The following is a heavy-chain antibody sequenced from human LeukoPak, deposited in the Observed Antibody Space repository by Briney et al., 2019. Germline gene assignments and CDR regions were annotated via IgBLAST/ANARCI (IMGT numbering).Heavy chain of an antibody. J-gene: IGHJ4*02. V-gene: IGHV1-69*05. CDR2: IIPIFGTA. CDR1: GGTLSSYA. CDR3: ARDASGSGWLDY. D-gene: IGHD6-19*01. Sequence: VASVKVSCKASGGTLSSYAISWVRQAPGQGLEWMGGIIPIFGTANYAQKFQGRVTITTDESTSTAYMELSSLRSEDTAVYYCARDASGSGWLDYWGQGTLVTVSS.